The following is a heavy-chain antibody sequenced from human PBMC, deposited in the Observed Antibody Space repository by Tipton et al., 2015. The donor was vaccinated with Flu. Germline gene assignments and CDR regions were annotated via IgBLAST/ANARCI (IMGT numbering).Heavy chain of an antibody. CDR1: GGSISSSSYY. CDR3: ARDRAMVVVVAAPIPSNFDY. J-gene: IGHJ4*02. CDR2: IYYSGST. D-gene: IGHD3-22*01. V-gene: IGHV4-39*07. Sequence: TLSLTCTVSGGSISSSSYYWGWIRQPPGKGLGWIGSIYYSGSTYYNPSLKSRVTISVDTSKNQFSLKLSSVTAADTAVYYCARDRAMVVVVAAPIPSNFDYWGQGTLVTVSS.